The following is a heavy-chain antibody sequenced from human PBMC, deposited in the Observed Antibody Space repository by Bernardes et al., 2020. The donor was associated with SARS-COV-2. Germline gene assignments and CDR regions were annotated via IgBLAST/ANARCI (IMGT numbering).Heavy chain of an antibody. J-gene: IGHJ6*02. Sequence: GGSLRLSCVASGFTLSDHYMDWVRQAPGKGLEWVGRTRNKANSYTTEYAASVKGRFTISRDDSKNSMYVQMNSLKTEDTAVYYCARGAGDVWGQGTTVTVSS. CDR1: GFTLSDHY. CDR2: TRNKANSYTT. V-gene: IGHV3-72*01. CDR3: ARGAGDV.